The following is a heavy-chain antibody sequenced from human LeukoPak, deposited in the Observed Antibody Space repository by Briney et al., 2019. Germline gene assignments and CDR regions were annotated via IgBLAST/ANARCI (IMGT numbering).Heavy chain of an antibody. J-gene: IGHJ4*02. CDR2: ISYDGSNK. V-gene: IGHV3-30*18. D-gene: IGHD6-13*01. CDR1: GFTFSSYW. Sequence: PGGSLRLSCAASGFTFSSYWMHWVRQAPGKGLEWVAVISYDGSNKYYADSVKGRFTISRDNSKNTLYLQMNSLRAEDTAVYYCAKDTADSSTSFDYWGQGTLVTVSS. CDR3: AKDTADSSTSFDY.